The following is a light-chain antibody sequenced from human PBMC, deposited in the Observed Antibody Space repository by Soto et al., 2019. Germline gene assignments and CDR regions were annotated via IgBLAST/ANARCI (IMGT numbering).Light chain of an antibody. CDR2: AAS. CDR3: LQDYNHPWT. CDR1: QGIRND. Sequence: AIPMTQSPSSLSASVGDRVTITCRASQGIRNDLGWYQQKPGKAPKLLIYAASSLQSGVPSRFSGSGSGTDFTLTISRLQPEECATYYCLQDYNHPWTCGQGTKVEIK. V-gene: IGKV1-6*01. J-gene: IGKJ1*01.